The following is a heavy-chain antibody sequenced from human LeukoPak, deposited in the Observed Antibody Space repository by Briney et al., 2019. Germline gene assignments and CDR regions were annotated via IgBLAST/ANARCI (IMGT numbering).Heavy chain of an antibody. CDR1: GFNFRNYG. J-gene: IGHJ3*02. CDR3: ARDSNDAFDI. Sequence: GESLRLSCAASGFNFRNYGIHWVRQAPGKGLEWVAFILNDGGKTYYADSVKGRFAISRDNSKNTLYLQMNSLRDDDTAVYYCARDSNDAFDIWGQGTMVTVSS. CDR2: ILNDGGKT. V-gene: IGHV3-30*02.